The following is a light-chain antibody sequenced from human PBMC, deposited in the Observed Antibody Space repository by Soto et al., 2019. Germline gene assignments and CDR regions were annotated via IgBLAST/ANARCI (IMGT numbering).Light chain of an antibody. CDR2: EVS. CDR3: CSYAGSSTWV. Sequence: QSALTQPASVSGSPGQSITISCTGGSSDIGGYNYVSWYQQHPGTAPKLMIYEVSNRPSGVSNRFSGSKSGNTASLTISGLQAEDEADYYCCSYAGSSTWVFGGGTKLTVL. CDR1: SSDIGGYNY. J-gene: IGLJ2*01. V-gene: IGLV2-23*02.